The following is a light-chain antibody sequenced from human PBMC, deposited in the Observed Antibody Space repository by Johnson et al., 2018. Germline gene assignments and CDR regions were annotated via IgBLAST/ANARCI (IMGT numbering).Light chain of an antibody. J-gene: IGLJ1*01. V-gene: IGLV1-51*02. CDR1: SSNIGNNY. CDR3: GTWDSSLSAGNV. Sequence: QSVLTQPPSVSAAPGQKVTISCSGSSSNIGNNYVSWYQQLPGTAPKLLIYENNKRPSGIPDRFSGSKSCTSATLGITGLQTGDEADYYCGTWDSSLSAGNVFGTGTKVPVL. CDR2: ENN.